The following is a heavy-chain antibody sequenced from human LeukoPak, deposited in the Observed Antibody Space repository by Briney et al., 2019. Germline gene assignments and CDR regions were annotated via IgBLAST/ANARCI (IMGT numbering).Heavy chain of an antibody. CDR3: ARDIYGGYRNLVY. D-gene: IGHD5-12*01. V-gene: IGHV1-18*01. J-gene: IGHJ4*02. Sequence: ASVNVSCKASGYTFTSYDINWVRQATGQGLEWMGWISAYNGNTNYAQKLQGRVTMTTDTSTSTAYMELRSLRSDDTAVYYCARDIYGGYRNLVYWGQGTLVTVSS. CDR1: GYTFTSYD. CDR2: ISAYNGNT.